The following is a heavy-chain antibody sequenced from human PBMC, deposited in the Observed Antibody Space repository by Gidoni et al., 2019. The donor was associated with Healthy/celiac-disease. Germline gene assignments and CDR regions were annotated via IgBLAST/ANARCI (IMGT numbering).Heavy chain of an antibody. CDR1: GGSFSGYY. CDR2: IKHSGRT. V-gene: IGHV4-34*01. J-gene: IGHJ6*02. D-gene: IGHD6-13*01. Sequence: HVQLQQWCAGLLKPSETLSLTCAVSGGSFSGYYWIWIRQPPGKGLEWIGEIKHSGRTNYNPSLKSRVTISVDTSKNQFSLKLSSVTAADTAVYYCARGSRRAAGLSYTMYYYYGMDVWGQGTTVTVSS. CDR3: ARGSRRAAGLSYTMYYYYGMDV.